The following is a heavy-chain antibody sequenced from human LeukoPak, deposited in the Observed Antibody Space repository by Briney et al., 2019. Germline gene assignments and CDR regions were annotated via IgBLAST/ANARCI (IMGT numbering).Heavy chain of an antibody. CDR1: GGSISSYY. D-gene: IGHD6-13*01. V-gene: IGHV4-59*01. CDR2: IYYSGST. J-gene: IGHJ3*02. CDR3: ARSWDGAFDI. Sequence: SETLSLTCTVSGGSISSYYWSWIRQPPGKGLEWIGYIYYSGSTNYNPSLKSRVTISVDTSKNQFSLKLSSVTAADTAVYYCARSWDGAFDIWGQGTMVTVSS.